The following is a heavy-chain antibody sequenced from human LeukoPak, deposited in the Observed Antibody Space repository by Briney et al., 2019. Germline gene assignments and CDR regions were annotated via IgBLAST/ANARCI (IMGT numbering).Heavy chain of an antibody. CDR1: GFTFSSYV. CDR2: ISSNGGST. CDR3: ARSKRYCTNGICYTNGGFDH. Sequence: GGSLRLSCTASGFTFSSYVMHWVRQAPGKGLEYVSAISSNGGSTHYPNSAKGRITDSTENSTNTLYLQMGSLRAEDMAIYYCARSKRYCTNGICYTNGGFDHWGQGTLVTVSS. V-gene: IGHV3-64*01. J-gene: IGHJ4*02. D-gene: IGHD2-8*01.